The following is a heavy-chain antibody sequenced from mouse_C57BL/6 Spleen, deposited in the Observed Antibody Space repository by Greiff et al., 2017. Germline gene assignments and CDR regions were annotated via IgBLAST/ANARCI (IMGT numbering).Heavy chain of an antibody. D-gene: IGHD1-1*01. Sequence: EVQLQQSGAELVRPGASVKLSCTASGFNIKDDYMHWVKQRPEQGLEWIGWIDPENGDTEYASKFQGKATITADTSSNTAYLQLSSLTSEDTAVYYCTTSHGSSYGYWGQGTTLTVSS. CDR2: IDPENGDT. CDR1: GFNIKDDY. CDR3: TTSHGSSYGY. V-gene: IGHV14-4*01. J-gene: IGHJ2*01.